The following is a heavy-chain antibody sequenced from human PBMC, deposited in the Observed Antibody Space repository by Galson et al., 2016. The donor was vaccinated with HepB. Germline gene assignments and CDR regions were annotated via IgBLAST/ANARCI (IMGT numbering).Heavy chain of an antibody. V-gene: IGHV3-72*01. Sequence: SLRLSCAASGLTFSDHYMDWVHQAPGKGLEWVARSRNRLHSFTTEYAASVKGRFTISRDDSRSSLYLQMNSLKTEATAVYYCTRGLLVTTVCYGMDVWGQGTTVTVSS. D-gene: IGHD4-23*01. J-gene: IGHJ6*02. CDR1: GLTFSDHY. CDR2: SRNRLHSFTT. CDR3: TRGLLVTTVCYGMDV.